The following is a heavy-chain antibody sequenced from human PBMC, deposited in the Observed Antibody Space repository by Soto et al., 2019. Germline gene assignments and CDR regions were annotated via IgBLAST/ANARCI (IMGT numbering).Heavy chain of an antibody. CDR1: GYTFTGYY. V-gene: IGHV1-2*04. D-gene: IGHD3-9*01. CDR2: INPNSGGT. Sequence: ASVKVSCKASGYTFTGYYMHWVRQAPGQGLEWMGWINPNSGGTNYAQKFQGWVTMTRDTSISTAYMELSRLRSDDTAVYYCARGPVLRYFGWETYYFDYWGQGTLVTVSS. J-gene: IGHJ4*02. CDR3: ARGPVLRYFGWETYYFDY.